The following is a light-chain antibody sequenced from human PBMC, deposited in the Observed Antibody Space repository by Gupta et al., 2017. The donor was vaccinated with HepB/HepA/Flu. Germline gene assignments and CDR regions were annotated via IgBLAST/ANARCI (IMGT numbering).Light chain of an antibody. CDR1: TYNIGNNI. Sequence: QSVLPPPPSASATPGPRVTISCSGGTYNIGNNIVNWYQHRPGAAPQLLIYNNNQRPSGVPDRFSGSKSGTAASLAISWLQSEDEGDYYCATWDDSLNGLVFGGGTKLTVL. J-gene: IGLJ3*02. CDR3: ATWDDSLNGLV. CDR2: NNN. V-gene: IGLV1-44*01.